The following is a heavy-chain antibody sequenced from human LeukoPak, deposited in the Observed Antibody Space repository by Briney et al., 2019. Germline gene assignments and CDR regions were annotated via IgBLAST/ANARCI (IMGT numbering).Heavy chain of an antibody. CDR3: ARQLGTGDNWFDP. CDR1: GGSISSSSYY. J-gene: IGHJ5*02. V-gene: IGHV4-39*01. D-gene: IGHD7-27*01. Sequence: PSETLSLTCTVSGGSISSSSYYWGWIRQPPGKRLEWIGSIYYSGSTYYNPSLKSRVTISVDTSKNQFSLKLSSVTAADTAVYYCARQLGTGDNWFDPWGQGTLVTVSS. CDR2: IYYSGST.